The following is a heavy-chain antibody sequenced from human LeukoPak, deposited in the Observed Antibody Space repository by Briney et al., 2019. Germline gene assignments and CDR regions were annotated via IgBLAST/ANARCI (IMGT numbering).Heavy chain of an antibody. CDR1: GYTFTTYA. Sequence: ASVKVSCKASGYTFTTYAVHWVRQAPGQRLEWMGWINAGNGDTKYSQEFQGRVTITRDTSARTAYMELSSLRAEDTAVYHCAKDGRSYSSGWPPFDYWGRGALVTVSS. V-gene: IGHV1-3*03. D-gene: IGHD6-19*01. CDR2: INAGNGDT. CDR3: AKDGRSYSSGWPPFDY. J-gene: IGHJ4*02.